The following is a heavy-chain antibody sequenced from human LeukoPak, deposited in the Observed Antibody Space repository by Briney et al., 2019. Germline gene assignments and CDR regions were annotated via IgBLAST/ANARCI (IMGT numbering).Heavy chain of an antibody. J-gene: IGHJ4*02. D-gene: IGHD3-22*01. CDR1: GFTFSDYY. Sequence: GGSPRLSCAASGFTFSDYYMSWIRQAPGKGLEWVSYISRTGSTTDYADSVKGRFTISRDNAKNSLYLQMNSLRAEDTAVYYCARTYQYDRSGYYSYWGQGTLVTVSS. V-gene: IGHV3-11*01. CDR3: ARTYQYDRSGYYSY. CDR2: ISRTGSTT.